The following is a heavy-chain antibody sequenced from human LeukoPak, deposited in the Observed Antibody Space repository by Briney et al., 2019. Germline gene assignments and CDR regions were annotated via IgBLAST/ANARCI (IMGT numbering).Heavy chain of an antibody. CDR3: ARSGSYCHDH. D-gene: IGHD1-1*01. J-gene: IGHJ4*02. V-gene: IGHV4/OR15-8*01. CDR1: GGSITSNW. Sequence: PSETLSLTCGVSGGSITSNWWSWARQPPGKGLEWIGEIYHTGNTNYNPSLKSRVTISVDKSKSQFSLKLSSVNAADTAVYYCARSGSYCHDHWGQGILVTVSS. CDR2: IYHTGNT.